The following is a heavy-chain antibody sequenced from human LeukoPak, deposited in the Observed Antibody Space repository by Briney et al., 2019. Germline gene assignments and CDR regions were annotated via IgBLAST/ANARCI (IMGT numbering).Heavy chain of an antibody. V-gene: IGHV4-39*07. CDR2: IYYSGKT. CDR1: GSYINNYY. J-gene: IGHJ4*02. Sequence: SETLSLTCSVSGSYINNYYWGWIRQAPGKGPEWIGSIYYSGKTYYNSSLRSRVTISLDTSKNQFSLKLSSVTAADTAVYYCAREGGYSGYDFSSATYDYWGQGTLVTVSS. CDR3: AREGGYSGYDFSSATYDY. D-gene: IGHD5-12*01.